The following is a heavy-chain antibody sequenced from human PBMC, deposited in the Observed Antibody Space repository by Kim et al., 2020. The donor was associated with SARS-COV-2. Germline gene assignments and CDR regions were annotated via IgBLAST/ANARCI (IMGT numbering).Heavy chain of an antibody. CDR1: GFTFSSYA. Sequence: GGSLRLSCAASGFTFSSYAMHWVRQAPGKGLEWVAVISYDGSNKYYADSVKGRFTISRDNSKNTLYLQMNSLRAEDTAVYYCARAPGYSIDYWGQGTLVT. CDR3: ARAPGYSIDY. D-gene: IGHD5-12*01. V-gene: IGHV3-30-3*01. J-gene: IGHJ4*02. CDR2: ISYDGSNK.